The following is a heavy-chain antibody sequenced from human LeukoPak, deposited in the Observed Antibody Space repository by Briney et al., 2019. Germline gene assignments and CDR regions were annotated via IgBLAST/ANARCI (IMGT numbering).Heavy chain of an antibody. CDR3: TRWTRVTAS. Sequence: SETLSLTCTVSGASITSTYWTWIRRPPGKGLESIGYIYYTGDTNYNPSLNSRVTISLDTSTSQFSLPLRSVPAADTPVYYSTRWTRVTASWGQGILVTVYS. CDR2: IYYTGDT. CDR1: GASITSTY. D-gene: IGHD4-17*01. V-gene: IGHV4-59*01. J-gene: IGHJ5*02.